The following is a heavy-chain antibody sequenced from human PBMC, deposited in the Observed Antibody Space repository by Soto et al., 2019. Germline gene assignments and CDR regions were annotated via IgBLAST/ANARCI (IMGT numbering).Heavy chain of an antibody. Sequence: GGSLRLSCAASGFTFSSYAMHWVRQAPGKGLEWVAVISYDGSNKYYADSVKGRFTISRDNSKNTLYLQMNSPRAEDTAVYYCARDDVDTAMVSYYGMDVWGQGTTVTVSS. CDR1: GFTFSSYA. CDR3: ARDDVDTAMVSYYGMDV. J-gene: IGHJ6*02. CDR2: ISYDGSNK. V-gene: IGHV3-30-3*01. D-gene: IGHD5-18*01.